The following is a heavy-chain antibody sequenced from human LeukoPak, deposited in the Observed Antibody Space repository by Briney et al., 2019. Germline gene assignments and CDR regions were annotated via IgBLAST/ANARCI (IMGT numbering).Heavy chain of an antibody. CDR3: ARGSQQLPLDY. CDR2: IYSGGST. V-gene: IGHV3-53*01. CDR1: GFTVSSNY. Sequence: GGSLRLSCAASGFTVSSNYMSWVRQAPGKGLEWVSVIYSGGSTYYADSVKGRFTISGDNSKNPLYLQMNSLRAADTAVYYCARGSQQLPLDYWGQGTLVTVSS. D-gene: IGHD6-13*01. J-gene: IGHJ4*02.